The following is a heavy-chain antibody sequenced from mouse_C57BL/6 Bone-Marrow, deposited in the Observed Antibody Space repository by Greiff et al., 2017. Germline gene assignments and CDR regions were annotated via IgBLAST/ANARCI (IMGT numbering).Heavy chain of an antibody. V-gene: IGHV5-4*03. CDR3: ARRGTTVGDHFDY. Sequence: DVKLVESGGGLVKPGGSLKLSCAASGFTFSSYAMSWVSQTPEKRLEWVATISDGGSYTYYPDNVKGRFTISRDNAKNNLYLQMSHLTSEDTAMYYCARRGTTVGDHFDYWVQGTTLTVSS. CDR2: ISDGGSYT. J-gene: IGHJ2*01. D-gene: IGHD1-1*01. CDR1: GFTFSSYA.